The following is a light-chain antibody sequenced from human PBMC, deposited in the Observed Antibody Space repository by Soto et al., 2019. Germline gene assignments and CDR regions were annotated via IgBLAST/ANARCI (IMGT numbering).Light chain of an antibody. CDR2: DAS. J-gene: IGKJ1*01. V-gene: IGKV1-5*01. CDR1: QSISSW. Sequence: DIQMTQSPSTLSASVGDRVTITCRASQSISSWLAWYQQKPGKAPKLLIYDASSLESGVPSRFSGSGSGTEFTLSISSMQSGDLSTYYCQQYNGYPRAFGQGTKVEIK. CDR3: QQYNGYPRA.